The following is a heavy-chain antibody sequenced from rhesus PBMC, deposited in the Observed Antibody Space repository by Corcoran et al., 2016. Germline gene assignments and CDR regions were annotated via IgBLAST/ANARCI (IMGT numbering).Heavy chain of an antibody. V-gene: IGHV4-65*01. D-gene: IGHD4-29*01. CDR1: GGSISSSNW. CDR3: ARSTVPTTVSVY. Sequence: VQLQESGPGLVKPSETLSLTCAVSGGSISSSNWWSWIRQPPGKGLEWIGFFSGKGNCVNYQPSLNSRVHSSTTPSKNQFSWKLGSVTAADTAVSYCARSTVPTTVSVYWGQGVLVTVSS. J-gene: IGHJ4*01. CDR2: FSGKGNCV.